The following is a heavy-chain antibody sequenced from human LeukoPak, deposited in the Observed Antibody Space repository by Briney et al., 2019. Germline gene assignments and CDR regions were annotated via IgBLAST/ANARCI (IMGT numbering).Heavy chain of an antibody. Sequence: SETLSLTCTVSGGSISSSSDYWGWIRQPPGKGLEWIGSIYYSGSTYYNPSLKSRVTISVDTSKNQFSLKLSSVTAADTAVYYCARRDSSSSFDYWGQGTLVTVSS. V-gene: IGHV4-39*01. CDR1: GGSISSSSDY. CDR2: IYYSGST. CDR3: ARRDSSSSFDY. D-gene: IGHD6-13*01. J-gene: IGHJ4*02.